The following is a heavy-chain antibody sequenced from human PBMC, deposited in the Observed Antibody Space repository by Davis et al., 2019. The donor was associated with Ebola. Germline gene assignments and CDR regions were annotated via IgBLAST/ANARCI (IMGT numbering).Heavy chain of an antibody. J-gene: IGHJ4*02. CDR1: GFTFSDYY. D-gene: IGHD3-10*01. V-gene: IGHV3-11*04. CDR3: ARDRGILRLVGDYYFDN. CDR2: IGPSGNSF. Sequence: MHGESLKISCEVSGFTFSDYYMSWIRQAPGKGLEWIAYIGPSGNSFYCADSVKGRFTISRDNAKNSLYLQMNSLRAEDTAVYYCARDRGILRLVGDYYFDNWGQGTLVTVSS.